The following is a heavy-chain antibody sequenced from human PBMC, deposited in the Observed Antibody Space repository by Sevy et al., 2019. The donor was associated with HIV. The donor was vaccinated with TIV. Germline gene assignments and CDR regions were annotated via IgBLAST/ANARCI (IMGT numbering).Heavy chain of an antibody. D-gene: IGHD2-21*01. V-gene: IGHV3-30*02. Sequence: GGSLRLSCEASGFTFSSYGMHWVRQAPGKGLEWVAFIRYDGSNKYYADSVKGRFTISRDNSKNTLYLQMNSLRAEDTAVFYCAKAFGDCGGDCYSVDAYYYYMDVWGKGTTVTVSS. CDR3: AKAFGDCGGDCYSVDAYYYYMDV. J-gene: IGHJ6*03. CDR2: IRYDGSNK. CDR1: GFTFSSYG.